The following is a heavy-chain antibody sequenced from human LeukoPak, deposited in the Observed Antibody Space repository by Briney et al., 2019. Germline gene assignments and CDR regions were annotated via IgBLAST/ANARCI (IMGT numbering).Heavy chain of an antibody. Sequence: PSETLSLTCAVYGGSFSGYYWSWIRQPPGKGLEWIGEINHSGSTNYNPSLESRVTISVDTSKNQFSLKLSSVTAADTAVYYCARDGYSYGPIDYWGQGTLVTVSS. CDR1: GGSFSGYY. CDR2: INHSGST. CDR3: ARDGYSYGPIDY. J-gene: IGHJ4*02. V-gene: IGHV4-34*01. D-gene: IGHD5-18*01.